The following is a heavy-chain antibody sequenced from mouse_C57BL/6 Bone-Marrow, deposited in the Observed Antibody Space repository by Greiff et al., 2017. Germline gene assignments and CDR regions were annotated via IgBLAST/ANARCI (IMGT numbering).Heavy chain of an antibody. CDR3: SSEVCLRRECDY. Sequence: QVQLQQPGAELVKPGASVKLSCKASGYNFTSYWMHWVKQRPGQGLEWIGMIHPHSGGTNYNEKFKSKATLTVDKSSSTAYMQLSSLTSEDSAVYYCSSEVCLRRECDYWGQGTTLTVSS. J-gene: IGHJ2*01. CDR1: GYNFTSYW. D-gene: IGHD2-2*01. V-gene: IGHV1-64*01. CDR2: IHPHSGGT.